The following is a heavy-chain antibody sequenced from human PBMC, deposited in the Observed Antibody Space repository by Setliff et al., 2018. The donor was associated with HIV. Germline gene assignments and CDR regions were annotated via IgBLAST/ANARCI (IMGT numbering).Heavy chain of an antibody. Sequence: SLRLSCAASGFAFSNYGMHWVRQAPGKRLEYVSAISSTGDHTYYADSVKGRFTISRDNSKNRLDLQMGSLRAEDMAVYYCASNFRSGYWYFDLWGRGTLVTVSS. CDR2: ISSTGDHT. J-gene: IGHJ2*01. CDR3: ASNFRSGYWYFDL. V-gene: IGHV3-64*02. CDR1: GFAFSNYG. D-gene: IGHD2-15*01.